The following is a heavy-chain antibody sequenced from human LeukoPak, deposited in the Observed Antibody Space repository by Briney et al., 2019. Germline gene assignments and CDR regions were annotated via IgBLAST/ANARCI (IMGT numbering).Heavy chain of an antibody. CDR3: AKAYIVATGFDY. CDR2: ISYDGSNK. V-gene: IGHV3-30*18. D-gene: IGHD5-12*01. CDR1: GFTLSSYG. Sequence: GGTLRLSGAASGFTLSSYGMHWVRQAPGKGLEWVAVISYDGSNKYYAHSVKGRFTISRDNSKNTLYLQMNSLRAEDTAVYYCAKAYIVATGFDYWGQGTLVTVSS. J-gene: IGHJ4*02.